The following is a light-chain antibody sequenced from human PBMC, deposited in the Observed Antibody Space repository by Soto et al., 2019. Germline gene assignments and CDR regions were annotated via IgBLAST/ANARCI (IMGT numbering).Light chain of an antibody. V-gene: IGKV3-20*01. J-gene: IGKJ2*01. CDR3: QQFANSLYT. CDR2: GAS. CDR1: QSVSSTY. Sequence: ESVLTQSPGTLSLSPGERATLSCRASQSVSSTYLAWYQQKPGQAPRLLIYGASNRATGIPDRFSGSGSGTDFTLTISRLEPEDFAVYYCQQFANSLYTVGQGTKLVI.